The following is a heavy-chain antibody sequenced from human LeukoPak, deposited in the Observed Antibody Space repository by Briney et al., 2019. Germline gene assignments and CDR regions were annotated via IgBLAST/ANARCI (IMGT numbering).Heavy chain of an antibody. Sequence: GGSLRLSCAASGFTVSSNYMSWVRQAPGKGLEWVANIKQDGSEKYYVDSVKGRFTISRDNAKNSLDLQMNSLRVEDTATYYCARDSDNSGWLDYYMDVWGQGTTVTIS. D-gene: IGHD6-19*01. V-gene: IGHV3-7*01. CDR3: ARDSDNSGWLDYYMDV. CDR2: IKQDGSEK. CDR1: GFTVSSNY. J-gene: IGHJ6*03.